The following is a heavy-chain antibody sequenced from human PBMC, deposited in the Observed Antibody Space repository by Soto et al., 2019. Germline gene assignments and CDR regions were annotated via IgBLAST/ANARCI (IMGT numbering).Heavy chain of an antibody. CDR1: GFTFGSYA. D-gene: IGHD1-20*01. Sequence: PGGSLRLSCVASGFTFGSYAMRWVRQAPGKGLEWVSSMSDSTNTYYADSVKGRFTISRDNSKNTLFLQMNSLRGEDTATYYCVRQLLYNITVGFFGMDVWGQGTTVNVS. CDR2: MSDSTNT. V-gene: IGHV3-23*01. CDR3: VRQLLYNITVGFFGMDV. J-gene: IGHJ6*02.